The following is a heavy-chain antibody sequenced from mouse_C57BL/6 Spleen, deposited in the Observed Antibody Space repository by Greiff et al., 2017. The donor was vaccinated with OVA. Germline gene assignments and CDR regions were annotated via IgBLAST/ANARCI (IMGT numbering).Heavy chain of an antibody. J-gene: IGHJ4*01. Sequence: QVQLQQSGAELARPGASVKLSCKASGYTFTSYGISWVKQRTGQGLEWIGEIYPRSGNTYYNEKFKGKATLTADKSSSTAYMELRSLTSEDSAVYFCARSHYGSSHYYAMDYWGQGTSVTVSS. CDR2: IYPRSGNT. D-gene: IGHD1-1*01. V-gene: IGHV1-81*01. CDR3: ARSHYGSSHYYAMDY. CDR1: GYTFTSYG.